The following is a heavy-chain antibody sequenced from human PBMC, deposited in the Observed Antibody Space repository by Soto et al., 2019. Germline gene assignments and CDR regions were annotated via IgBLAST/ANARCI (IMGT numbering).Heavy chain of an antibody. CDR1: GYTFTRSG. J-gene: IGHJ6*02. CDR2: ISSYSGGT. V-gene: IGHV1-2*04. Sequence: VSVKVSCKASGYTFTRSGISWARQAPGQGPEWMGWISSYSGGTNYAQKFQGWVTMTRDTSISTAYMELSRLRSDDTAVYYCARGGSYSGGWLGYYYYYGMDVWGQGTTVTVSS. CDR3: ARGGSYSGGWLGYYYYYGMDV. D-gene: IGHD6-19*01.